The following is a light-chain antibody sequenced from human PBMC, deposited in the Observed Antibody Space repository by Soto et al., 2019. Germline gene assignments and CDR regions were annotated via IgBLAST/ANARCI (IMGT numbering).Light chain of an antibody. V-gene: IGLV2-14*03. J-gene: IGLJ2*01. Sequence: QSALTQPASVSGAPGQSITISCTGTSSDVGGYNFVSWYQQHPGKAPKFSIYDVRNRPSGVSNRVSGSRSGNTASLTISGLQAEDEADYYCSSYTSSSTVIFGGGTKLTVL. CDR1: SSDVGGYNF. CDR3: SSYTSSSTVI. CDR2: DVR.